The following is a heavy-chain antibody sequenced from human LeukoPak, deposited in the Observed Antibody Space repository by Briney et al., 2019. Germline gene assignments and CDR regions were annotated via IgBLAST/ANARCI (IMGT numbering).Heavy chain of an antibody. V-gene: IGHV3-30*18. J-gene: IGHJ4*02. D-gene: IGHD3-3*01. CDR1: GFTFSSYG. CDR3: AKSRPHYDFWSGYYDY. Sequence: GGSLRLSCAASGFTFSSYGMHWVRQAPGKGLERVAVISYDGSNKYYADSVKGRFTISRDNSKNTLYLQMNSLRAEDTAVYYCAKSRPHYDFWSGYYDYWGQGTLVTVSS. CDR2: ISYDGSNK.